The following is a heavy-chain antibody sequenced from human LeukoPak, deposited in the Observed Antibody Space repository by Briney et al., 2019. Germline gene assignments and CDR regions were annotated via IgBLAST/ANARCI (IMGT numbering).Heavy chain of an antibody. V-gene: IGHV3-66*02. Sequence: PGGSLRLSCAASGFTVSSNYMSWVRHAPGKGLEWVSAIYSGGSTYYADSVKGRFTISRDNSKNTLYLQMSSLRAEDTAVYYCARDQSYDFWSDYYYYMDVWGKGTTVTVSS. CDR1: GFTVSSNY. CDR2: IYSGGST. D-gene: IGHD3-3*01. CDR3: ARDQSYDFWSDYYYYMDV. J-gene: IGHJ6*03.